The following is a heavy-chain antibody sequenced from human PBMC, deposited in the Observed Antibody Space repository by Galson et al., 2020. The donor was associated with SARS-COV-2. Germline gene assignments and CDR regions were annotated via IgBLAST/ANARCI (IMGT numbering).Heavy chain of an antibody. V-gene: IGHV3-9*01. CDR3: AKLPAGGDYYGMDV. J-gene: IGHJ6*02. CDR2: ISWNSGSI. CDR1: GFTFDDYA. D-gene: IGHD6-13*01. Sequence: GGSLRLSCAASGFTFDDYAMHWVRQAPGKGLEWVSGISWNSGSIGYADSVKGRFTISRDNAKNSLYLQMNSLRAEDTALYYCAKLPAGGDYYGMDVWGQGTTVTVSS.